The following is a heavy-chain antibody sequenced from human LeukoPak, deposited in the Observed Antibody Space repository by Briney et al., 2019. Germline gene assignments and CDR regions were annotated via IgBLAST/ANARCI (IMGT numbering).Heavy chain of an antibody. J-gene: IGHJ3*02. CDR2: IKSKTDGGTR. CDR3: TTFDYAAFLI. D-gene: IGHD4/OR15-4a*01. Sequence: GGSLRLSCAVPGFTSSNAWMSWVRQAPGKGLEWVGRIKSKTDGGTRDYAAPVKGRFTISRDDSKNTLYLQMNSLKTEDTAVYYCTTFDYAAFLIWGQGTMVTVSS. CDR1: GFTSSNAW. V-gene: IGHV3-15*01.